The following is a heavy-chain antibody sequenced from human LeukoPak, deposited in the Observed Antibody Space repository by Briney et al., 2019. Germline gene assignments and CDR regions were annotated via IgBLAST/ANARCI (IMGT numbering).Heavy chain of an antibody. Sequence: GGSLRLSCAASGFTFSSYAMSWVRQAPGKGLEWVSAISGSGGSTYYADSVKGRFTISRDNAKNSLYLQMNSLRAEDTAVYYCASGTKKKYTIFGVVKNWFDPWGQGTLVTVSS. J-gene: IGHJ5*02. CDR2: ISGSGGST. CDR3: ASGTKKKYTIFGVVKNWFDP. D-gene: IGHD3-3*01. CDR1: GFTFSSYA. V-gene: IGHV3-23*01.